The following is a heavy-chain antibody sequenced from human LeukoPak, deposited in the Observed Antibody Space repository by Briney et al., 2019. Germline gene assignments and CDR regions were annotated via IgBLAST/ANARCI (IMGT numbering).Heavy chain of an antibody. CDR3: ARDNSVRDEAWWFNP. CDR1: GYTFTTYD. J-gene: IGHJ5*02. Sequence: ASVKVSCKASGYTFTTYDINWVRQASGQGLEWVGWMTPKSGNTGYAQKFQGRVTITRNTSISTAYMELSSLRSEDTAVYYCARDNSVRDEAWWFNPWGQGTLVTVSS. CDR2: MTPKSGNT. V-gene: IGHV1-8*03. D-gene: IGHD5-24*01.